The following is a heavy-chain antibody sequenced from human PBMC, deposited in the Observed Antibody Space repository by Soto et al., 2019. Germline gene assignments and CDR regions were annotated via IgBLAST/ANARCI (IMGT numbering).Heavy chain of an antibody. CDR3: ARLSSGWYMGY. Sequence: PGGSLRLSCAASGFTFGSYAMSWVRQAPGKGLEWVSAISGSGGSTYYADSVKGRFTISRDNSKNTLYLQMNSLRAEDTAVYYWARLSSGWYMGYWGQGTLVTVSS. CDR2: ISGSGGST. CDR1: GFTFGSYA. D-gene: IGHD6-19*01. J-gene: IGHJ4*02. V-gene: IGHV3-23*01.